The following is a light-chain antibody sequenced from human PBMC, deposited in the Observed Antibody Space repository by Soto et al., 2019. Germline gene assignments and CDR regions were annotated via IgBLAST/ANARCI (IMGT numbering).Light chain of an antibody. CDR1: QSISTW. Sequence: DIPMTQSPSTLSASVGDRVTITCRASQSISTWLAWYQQKPGKAPKLLIYKASNLEGGVPSRFSGSGSGTEFNITISRLQPDDFATYYCQQYNTYPLTFGGGTTVEIK. CDR2: KAS. CDR3: QQYNTYPLT. J-gene: IGKJ4*01. V-gene: IGKV1-5*03.